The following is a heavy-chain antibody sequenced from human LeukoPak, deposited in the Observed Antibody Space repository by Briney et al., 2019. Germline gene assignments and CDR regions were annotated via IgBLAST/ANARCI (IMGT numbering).Heavy chain of an antibody. V-gene: IGHV4-4*07. CDR3: ARDRRLYCTGGVCYFDAFDI. CDR2: SYTSGST. Sequence: SETLSLTCTVSGGSISSYYWSWIRQPAGKGLEWIGRSYTSGSTNYNPSLKSRVTMSVDTSKNQFSLKLSSVTAADTAVYYCARDRRLYCTGGVCYFDAFDIWGQGTMVTVSS. D-gene: IGHD2-8*02. CDR1: GGSISSYY. J-gene: IGHJ3*02.